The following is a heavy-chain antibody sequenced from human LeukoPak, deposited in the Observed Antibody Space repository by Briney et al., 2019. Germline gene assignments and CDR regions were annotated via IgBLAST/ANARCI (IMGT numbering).Heavy chain of an antibody. D-gene: IGHD6-13*01. J-gene: IGHJ4*02. V-gene: IGHV4-59*01. Sequence: SETLSLTCTVSGGSISSYYWSWIRQPPGKGLDWIGYIYYSGSTNYNPSLKSRVTISVDTSKNQFSLKQSSVTAADTAVYYCAREGIAAAGTLFDYWGQGTLVTVSS. CDR3: AREGIAAAGTLFDY. CDR2: IYYSGST. CDR1: GGSISSYY.